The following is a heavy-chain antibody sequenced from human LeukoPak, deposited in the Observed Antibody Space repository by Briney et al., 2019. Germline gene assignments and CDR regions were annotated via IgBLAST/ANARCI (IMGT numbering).Heavy chain of an antibody. V-gene: IGHV3-33*01. CDR2: TWYDGSNR. D-gene: IGHD6-19*01. Sequence: PGGSLRLSCAAPGFTFSSYGMHWVRQAPGKGLEWVAVTWYDGSNRYYADSVKGRFTISRDNSKNTLYLQMNSLRAEDTAVYYCARDVRASGWTGYFDYWGQGTLVTVSS. CDR1: GFTFSSYG. CDR3: ARDVRASGWTGYFDY. J-gene: IGHJ4*02.